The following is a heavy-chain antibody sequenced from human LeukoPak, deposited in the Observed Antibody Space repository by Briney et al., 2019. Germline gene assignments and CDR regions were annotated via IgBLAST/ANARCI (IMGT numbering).Heavy chain of an antibody. J-gene: IGHJ5*02. CDR1: GYTFTGYY. CDR2: INPNSGGT. V-gene: IGHV1-2*02. Sequence: VASVKVSCKASGYTFTGYYMHWVRQAPGQGLEWMGWINPNSGGTNYAQKFQGRVTMTRDTSISTAYMELSRLRSDDTAVYYCARAEFQLVRDDNWFDPWGQGTLVTVSS. CDR3: ARAEFQLVRDDNWFDP. D-gene: IGHD6-6*01.